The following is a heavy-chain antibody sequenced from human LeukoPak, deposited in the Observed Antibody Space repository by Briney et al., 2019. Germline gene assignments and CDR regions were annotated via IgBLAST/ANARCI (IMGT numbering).Heavy chain of an antibody. V-gene: IGHV4-39*01. CDR2: IYYSGST. J-gene: IGHJ3*02. Sequence: PSETLSLTCTVSGGSISSSSYYWGWIRQPPGKGLEWIGSIYYSGSTYYNPSLKSRVTISVDTSKNQFSLKLSSVTAADTAVYYCARPVDYYDSSGPSGAFDIWGQGTMVTVSS. CDR1: GGSISSSSYY. D-gene: IGHD3-22*01. CDR3: ARPVDYYDSSGPSGAFDI.